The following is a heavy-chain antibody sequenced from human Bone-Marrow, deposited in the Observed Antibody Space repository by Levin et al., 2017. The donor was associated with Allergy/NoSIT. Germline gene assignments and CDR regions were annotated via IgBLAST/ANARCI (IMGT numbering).Heavy chain of an antibody. D-gene: IGHD2-2*01. V-gene: IGHV3-23*01. J-gene: IGHJ4*02. CDR1: GFTFSNYA. CDR2: ISDSGGST. Sequence: GESLKISCAASGFTFSNYAMSWVRQAPGKGLEWVSGISDSGGSTYYADSVKGRFTISRDNSKNTLFLQMNSLRAEDTAVYYCAKVVLGYCSSTICPYFDYWGQGTLVTVSS. CDR3: AKVVLGYCSSTICPYFDY.